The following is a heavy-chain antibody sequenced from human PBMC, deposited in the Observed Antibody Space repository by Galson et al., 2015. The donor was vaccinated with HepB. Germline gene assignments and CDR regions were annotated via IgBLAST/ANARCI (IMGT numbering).Heavy chain of an antibody. CDR2: INAGNGNT. CDR3: ARDTVVVPAASFNWFDP. CDR1: GYTFTSYA. D-gene: IGHD2-2*01. Sequence: SVKVSCKASGYTFTSYAMHWVRQAPGQRLEWMGWINAGNGNTKYSQKFQGRVTITRDTSASTAYMELSSLRSEDTAVYHCARDTVVVPAASFNWFDPWGQGTLVTVSS. J-gene: IGHJ5*02. V-gene: IGHV1-3*01.